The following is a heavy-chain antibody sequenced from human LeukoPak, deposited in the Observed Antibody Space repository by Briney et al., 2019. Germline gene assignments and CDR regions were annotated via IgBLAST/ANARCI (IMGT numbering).Heavy chain of an antibody. CDR2: ITPIFGTA. D-gene: IGHD1-26*01. Sequence: SVEVFCKASGGTFSSYAVIWVRQAPGQGLEEMGGITPIFGTANYAQKFQGRVTLTADKSTSTAYMELSSLRSEDTAVYYCAGGSYYEAWYFDYWGQGTLVTVSS. V-gene: IGHV1-69*06. CDR3: AGGSYYEAWYFDY. CDR1: GGTFSSYA. J-gene: IGHJ4*02.